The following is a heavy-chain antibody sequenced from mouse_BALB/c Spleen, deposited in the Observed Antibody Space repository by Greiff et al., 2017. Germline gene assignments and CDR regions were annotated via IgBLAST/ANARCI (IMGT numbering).Heavy chain of an antibody. D-gene: IGHD2-3*01. CDR2: INPGSGGT. J-gene: IGHJ4*01. Sequence: LQESGAELVRPGTSVKVSCKASGYAFTNYLIEWVKQRPGQGLEWIGVINPGSGGTNYNEKFKGKATLTADKSSSTAYMQLSSLTSDDSAVYFCARYDGYYAMDYWGQGTSVTVSS. CDR1: GYAFTNYL. CDR3: ARYDGYYAMDY. V-gene: IGHV1-54*01.